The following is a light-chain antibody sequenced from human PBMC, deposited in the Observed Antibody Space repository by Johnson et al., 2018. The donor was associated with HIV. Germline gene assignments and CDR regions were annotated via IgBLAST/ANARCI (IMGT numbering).Light chain of an antibody. CDR2: ENN. V-gene: IGLV1-51*02. CDR3: GTWDSSLNSKV. CDR1: SSNIGNNF. Sequence: QSVLTQPPSVSAAPRQKVTISCSGSSSNIGNNFVSWYQQLPGTAPKLLIYENNKRPSGIPDRFSGSKSGTSATLGITGLQTGDEADYYCGTWDSSLNSKVFGTGTKVSVL. J-gene: IGLJ1*01.